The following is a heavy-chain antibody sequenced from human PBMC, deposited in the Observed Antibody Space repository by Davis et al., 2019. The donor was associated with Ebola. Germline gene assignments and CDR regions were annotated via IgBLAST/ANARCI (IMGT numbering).Heavy chain of an antibody. CDR2: ISGSGAST. CDR1: GSTFSSYA. V-gene: IGHV3-23*01. Sequence: PGGSLRLSCAASGSTFSSYAMNWVRQAPGKGLEWVSGISGSGASTYYADSVKGRFTISRDNSKNTLYLQMNSLRADDTAVYYCAKVVPGIVGALYYYGMDVWGQGTTVTVSS. CDR3: AKVVPGIVGALYYYGMDV. J-gene: IGHJ6*02. D-gene: IGHD2-15*01.